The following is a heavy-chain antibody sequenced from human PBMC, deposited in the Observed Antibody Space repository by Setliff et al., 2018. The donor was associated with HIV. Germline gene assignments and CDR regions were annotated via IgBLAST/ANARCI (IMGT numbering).Heavy chain of an antibody. Sequence: PGGSLRLSCAASGFTVSGYYMAWARPAPGKGLEWVSTIYSGGSTYHADSVKGRFTISRDNSKNTLYLQMNSLRAEGTAVYYCAKEPSYYYDSSGYSGIAHWGQGTLVTVSS. CDR2: IYSGGST. D-gene: IGHD3-22*01. CDR1: GFTVSGYY. CDR3: AKEPSYYYDSSGYSGIAH. J-gene: IGHJ4*02. V-gene: IGHV3-53*01.